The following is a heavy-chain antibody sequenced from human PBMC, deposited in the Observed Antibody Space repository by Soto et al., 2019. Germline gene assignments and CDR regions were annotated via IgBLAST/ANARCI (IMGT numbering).Heavy chain of an antibody. CDR3: TRARAKKVLRFLEWLLWPYGMDV. CDR1: GFTFGDYA. J-gene: IGHJ6*02. V-gene: IGHV3-49*03. Sequence: GGSLRLSCTASGFTFGDYAMSWFRQAPGKGLEWVGFIRSKAYGGTTEYAASVKGRFTISRDDSKSIAYLQMNSLKTDDTAVYYCTRARAKKVLRFLEWLLWPYGMDVWGQGTTVTVSS. D-gene: IGHD3-3*01. CDR2: IRSKAYGGTT.